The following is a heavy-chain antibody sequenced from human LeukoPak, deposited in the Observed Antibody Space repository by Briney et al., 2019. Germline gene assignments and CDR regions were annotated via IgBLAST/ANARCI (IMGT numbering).Heavy chain of an antibody. Sequence: GGSLRLSCEAPRITFSGHAMSWVHQAPGKGLQWVSLISGSGGHTYYGDSVKGRFTISRDNSKNTVYLQMSSLRAEDTAIYYCAKGGVATMRDGYNYYYYYMEVWGRGTTVTVSS. D-gene: IGHD5-24*01. CDR2: ISGSGGHT. J-gene: IGHJ6*03. CDR1: RITFSGHA. CDR3: AKGGVATMRDGYNYYYYYMEV. V-gene: IGHV3-23*01.